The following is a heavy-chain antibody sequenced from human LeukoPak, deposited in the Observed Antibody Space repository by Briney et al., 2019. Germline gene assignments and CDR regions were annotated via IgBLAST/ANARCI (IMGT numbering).Heavy chain of an antibody. V-gene: IGHV3-66*01. CDR2: IYTGGST. CDR1: GFTVSSNY. CDR3: ARAPLVLQYRWWFDP. D-gene: IGHD5-24*01. J-gene: IGHJ5*02. Sequence: GGALRLSCAASGFTVSSNYMTWVRQAPGKGLEWVSMIYTGGSTYYADSVKGRFTISRDNSKNTLYLQMNSLRAEDTAVYYCARAPLVLQYRWWFDPWGQGTLVIVSS.